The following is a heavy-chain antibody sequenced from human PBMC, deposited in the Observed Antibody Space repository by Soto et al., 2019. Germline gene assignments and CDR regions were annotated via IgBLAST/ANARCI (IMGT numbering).Heavy chain of an antibody. CDR3: VGLFHSGWYNFDY. D-gene: IGHD6-19*01. CDR2: ISGIGGST. J-gene: IGHJ4*02. Sequence: GGSLRLSCAASGFTFSSYAMSWVRQAPGKGLEWVSAISGIGGSTYYTDSVEGRFTISRDNSKNTLYLQMNSLRAEDTAVYYCVGLFHSGWYNFDYWGQGTLVTVSS. V-gene: IGHV3-23*01. CDR1: GFTFSSYA.